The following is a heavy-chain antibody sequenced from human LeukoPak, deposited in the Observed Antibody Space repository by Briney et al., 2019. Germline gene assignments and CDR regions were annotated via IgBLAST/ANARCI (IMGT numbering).Heavy chain of an antibody. CDR3: ARVQGYDFWSGYGMDV. CDR2: IIPIFGIA. J-gene: IGHJ6*02. V-gene: IGHV1-69*04. CDR1: GGTFRSYA. D-gene: IGHD3-3*01. Sequence: ASAKFPCRASGGTFRSYAISWERQAPGQGLEWMGRIIPIFGIANYAQKFQGRVTITADKSTSTAYMELSSLRSEDTAVYYCARVQGYDFWSGYGMDVWGQGTTVTVSS.